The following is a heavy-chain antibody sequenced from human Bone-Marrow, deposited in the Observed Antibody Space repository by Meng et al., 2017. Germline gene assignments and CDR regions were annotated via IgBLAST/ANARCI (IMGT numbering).Heavy chain of an antibody. J-gene: IGHJ4*02. CDR1: GGSISSTNW. CDR3: ARESGSSRFDY. V-gene: IGHV4-4*02. D-gene: IGHD3-22*01. Sequence: QVQLQQWGAGLFKPSLTLSLTCTVSGGSISSTNWWIWVRQPPGEGLEWIGEIYHSGRTNHNPSLKSRVTISLDKSKNQFSLKLSSVTAADTAVYYCARESGSSRFDYWGQGTLVTVSS. CDR2: IYHSGRT.